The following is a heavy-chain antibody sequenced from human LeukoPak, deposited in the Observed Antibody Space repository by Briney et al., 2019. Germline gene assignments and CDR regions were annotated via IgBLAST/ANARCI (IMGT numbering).Heavy chain of an antibody. Sequence: GGSLRLSCVASGFPFSKYSMNWVSQAPGKGLEWVSYISSGSSDIYYAGSVKGRFTISRDNAKNSLYLQMNSLRAEDTAVYYCARDARGYYNWFDPWGQGTLVTVSS. V-gene: IGHV3-21*05. D-gene: IGHD2-15*01. CDR1: GFPFSKYS. CDR3: ARDARGYYNWFDP. J-gene: IGHJ5*02. CDR2: ISSGSSDI.